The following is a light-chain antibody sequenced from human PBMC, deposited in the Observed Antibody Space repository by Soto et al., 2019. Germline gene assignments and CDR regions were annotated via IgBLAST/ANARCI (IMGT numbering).Light chain of an antibody. CDR2: EGS. CDR3: CSYAGSSTFVV. V-gene: IGLV2-23*03. CDR1: SSDVGSYNL. Sequence: QAVVTQPASVSGSPGQSITISCTGTSSDVGSYNLVSWYQQHPGKAPKLMIYEGSKRTSGVSNRFSGSKSGNTASLTISGLQAEDETDYYCCSYAGSSTFVVFGGGIKLNVL. J-gene: IGLJ2*01.